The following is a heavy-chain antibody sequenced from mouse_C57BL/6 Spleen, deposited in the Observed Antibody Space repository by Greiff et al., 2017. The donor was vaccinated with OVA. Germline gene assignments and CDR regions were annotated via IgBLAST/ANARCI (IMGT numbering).Heavy chain of an antibody. J-gene: IGHJ3*01. Sequence: EVKLQESGPELVKPGASVKMSCKASGYTFTDYNMHWVKQSHGKSLEWIGYINPNNGGTSYNQKFKGKATLTVNKSSSTAYMELRSLTSEDSAVYYCAGQLRAWFAYWGQGTLVTVSA. V-gene: IGHV1-22*01. CDR1: GYTFTDYN. CDR3: AGQLRAWFAY. CDR2: INPNNGGT. D-gene: IGHD3-2*02.